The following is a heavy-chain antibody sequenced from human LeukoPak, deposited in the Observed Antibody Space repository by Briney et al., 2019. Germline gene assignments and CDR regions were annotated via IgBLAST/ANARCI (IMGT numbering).Heavy chain of an antibody. CDR3: ARGRDRYCSSTSCWGVFDY. V-gene: IGHV1-69*13. CDR2: IIPIFGTA. D-gene: IGHD2-2*01. CDR1: GGTFSSYA. Sequence: ASVKVSCKASGGTFSSYAISWVRQAPGQGLEWMGGIIPIFGTANYAQKFQGRVTIIADESTSTAYMELSSLRSEDTAVYYCARGRDRYCSSTSCWGVFDYWGQGTLVTVSS. J-gene: IGHJ4*02.